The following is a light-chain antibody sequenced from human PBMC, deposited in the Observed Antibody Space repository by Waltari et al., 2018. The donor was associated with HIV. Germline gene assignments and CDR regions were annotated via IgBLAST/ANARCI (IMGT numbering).Light chain of an antibody. CDR3: AAWSDISNSWV. Sequence: QSVLTQPPSASATPGQRVTIPCPGSTSTSESAAFYWYQQFPGAAPRLLLYDISHRPSGVPDRFSGSKSGTSASLAISTLQSEDEALYYCAAWSDISNSWVFGGGTRLTVL. CDR2: DIS. J-gene: IGLJ3*02. V-gene: IGLV1-44*01. CDR1: TSTSESAA.